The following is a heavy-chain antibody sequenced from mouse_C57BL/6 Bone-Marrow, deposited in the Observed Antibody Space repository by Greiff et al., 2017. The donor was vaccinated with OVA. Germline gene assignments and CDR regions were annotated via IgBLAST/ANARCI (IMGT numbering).Heavy chain of an antibody. J-gene: IGHJ1*03. D-gene: IGHD1-1*01. CDR2: IDPSDSYT. V-gene: IGHV1-50*01. CDR1: GYTFTSYW. Sequence: QVQLQQPGAELVKPGASVKLSCKASGYTFTSYWMQWVKQRPGQGLEWIGEIDPSDSYTNYNQKFKGKATLTVDTSSSTAYMQLSSLTSEDSAVYYCARHYYCSSHWYFDVWGTGTTVTVSS. CDR3: ARHYYCSSHWYFDV.